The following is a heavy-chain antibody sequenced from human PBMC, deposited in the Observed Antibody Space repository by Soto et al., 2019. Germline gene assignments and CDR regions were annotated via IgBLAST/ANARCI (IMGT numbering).Heavy chain of an antibody. CDR3: ATRGYYDSSGYSDY. Sequence: GESLKISCKVSGYSFTSYWIGWVRQMPGKGLEWMGIIYPGDSDTRYSPSFQGQVTISADKFISTAYLQWSSLKASDTAMYYCATRGYYDSSGYSDYWGQGTMVAVSS. CDR2: IYPGDSDT. D-gene: IGHD3-22*01. V-gene: IGHV5-51*01. CDR1: GYSFTSYW. J-gene: IGHJ4*02.